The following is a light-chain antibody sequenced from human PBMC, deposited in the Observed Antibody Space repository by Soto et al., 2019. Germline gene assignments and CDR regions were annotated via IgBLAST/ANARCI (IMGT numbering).Light chain of an antibody. CDR2: AAS. J-gene: IGKJ4*01. V-gene: IGKV1-39*01. CDR3: QQSYIPPLT. Sequence: DIQMTQSPSSLSASVGDRVTITCRASQNINFYLNWYQQKPGKAPRLLIHAASSLQSGVPTRFSGSGSGTDFTLSISSLQPEDFATYYCQQSYIPPLTFGGETKVVIK. CDR1: QNINFY.